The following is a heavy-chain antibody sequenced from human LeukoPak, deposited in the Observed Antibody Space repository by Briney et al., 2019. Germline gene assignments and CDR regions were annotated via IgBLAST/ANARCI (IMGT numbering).Heavy chain of an antibody. CDR3: TRTGYYSDY. V-gene: IGHV3-49*04. D-gene: IGHD3-9*01. J-gene: IGHJ4*02. Sequence: PGGSLRLSCTGSGFNFADHYLGWVRQAPGKGLEWLGFIRSKTYGGTTEYAASVKGRFTFSRDDSRSIAYLQMNNLATEDTAIYYCTRTGYYSDYWGQGILVTVSS. CDR1: GFNFADHY. CDR2: IRSKTYGGTT.